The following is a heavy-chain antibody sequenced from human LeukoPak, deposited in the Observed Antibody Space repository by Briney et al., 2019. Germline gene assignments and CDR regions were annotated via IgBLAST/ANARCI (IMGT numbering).Heavy chain of an antibody. CDR3: ARGSMVRGVITPDY. D-gene: IGHD3-10*01. CDR1: GYTFTTHD. J-gene: IGHJ4*02. CDR2: MSPNSGDT. Sequence: GASVKVSCKASGYTFTTHDINWVRQATGQGLEWLGWMSPNSGDTGYAQKFQGRVTMTSDSSISTAYMELSSLRSEDTAVYYCARGSMVRGVITPDYWGQGTLVTVSS. V-gene: IGHV1-8*01.